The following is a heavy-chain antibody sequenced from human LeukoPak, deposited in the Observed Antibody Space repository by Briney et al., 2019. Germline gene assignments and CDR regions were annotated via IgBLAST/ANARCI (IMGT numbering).Heavy chain of an antibody. Sequence: GGSLRLSCVGSGFRFSSYSMNWVRQAPGKGLEWVSVIRGSGGGTYYADSVKGRFTISRDNSKNTLYLQMNSLRAEDTAVYYCAKAEMATIGGPFDYWGQGALVTVSS. CDR1: GFRFSSYS. CDR2: IRGSGGGT. J-gene: IGHJ4*02. CDR3: AKAEMATIGGPFDY. D-gene: IGHD5-24*01. V-gene: IGHV3-23*01.